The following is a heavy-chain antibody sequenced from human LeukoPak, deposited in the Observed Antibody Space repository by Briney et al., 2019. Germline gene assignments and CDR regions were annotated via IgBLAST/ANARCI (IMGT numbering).Heavy chain of an antibody. Sequence: PSETLSLTCTVSGGSISSYYWSWIRQPPGKGLEWIGYIYYSGSTNYNPSLKSRATISVDTSKNQFSLKLSSVTAADTAVYYCARSAMGESDIVVNGFQHWGQGTLVTVSS. CDR2: IYYSGST. D-gene: IGHD2-15*01. J-gene: IGHJ1*01. V-gene: IGHV4-59*01. CDR1: GGSISSYY. CDR3: ARSAMGESDIVVNGFQH.